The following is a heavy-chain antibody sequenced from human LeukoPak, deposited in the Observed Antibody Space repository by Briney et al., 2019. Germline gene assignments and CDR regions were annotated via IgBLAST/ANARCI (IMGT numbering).Heavy chain of an antibody. V-gene: IGHV3-23*01. Sequence: GALRLSCAASGFTFSSYDMTWVRQAPGRGLEWVSSIRPSGDNTYYGDSVKGRFTTSRDNSKNTVYLQMNNMRVDDTAVYYCARVAGWHWFDPWGQGTLVTVSS. CDR3: ARVAGWHWFDP. D-gene: IGHD6-19*01. CDR1: GFTFSSYD. J-gene: IGHJ5*02. CDR2: IRPSGDNT.